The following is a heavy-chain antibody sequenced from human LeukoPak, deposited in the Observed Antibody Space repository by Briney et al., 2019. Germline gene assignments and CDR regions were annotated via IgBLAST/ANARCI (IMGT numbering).Heavy chain of an antibody. CDR2: IKQDGSEK. CDR3: AKGIGMADYDSSGSQPFDY. Sequence: GGSLRLSCAASGFTFSSYWMSWVRQAPGKGLEWVANIKQDGSEKYYVDSVKGRFTISRDNAKNSLYLQMNSLRAEDTAVYYCAKGIGMADYDSSGSQPFDYWGQGTLVTVSS. V-gene: IGHV3-7*03. CDR1: GFTFSSYW. D-gene: IGHD3-22*01. J-gene: IGHJ4*02.